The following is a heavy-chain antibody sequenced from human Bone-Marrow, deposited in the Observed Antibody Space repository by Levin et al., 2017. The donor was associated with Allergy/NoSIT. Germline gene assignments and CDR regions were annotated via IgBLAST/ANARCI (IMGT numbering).Heavy chain of an antibody. CDR1: GFTFSIYS. V-gene: IGHV3-21*01. CDR2: ISSSSSDM. Sequence: GGSLRLSCTVSGFTFSIYSINWVRQAPGKGLEWVSSISSSSSDMYYVDSVRGRFTISRDNAKNSLTLQMNSLRAEDTAVYYCARGIIGDVRVAHKEAFDIWGQGTMVSVS. J-gene: IGHJ3*02. CDR3: ARGIIGDVRVAHKEAFDI. D-gene: IGHD2-8*02.